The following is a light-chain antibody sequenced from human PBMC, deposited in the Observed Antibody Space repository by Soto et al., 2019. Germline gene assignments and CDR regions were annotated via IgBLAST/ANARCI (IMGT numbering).Light chain of an antibody. Sequence: EIVMTQFPATLSVSPGERATLSCRASQSVSSNLAWYQQKGGQAPRLLIYGATTRATGVPARFSGSGSGTEFTLTISSLQSEDVAVYYCQQYNNWPPGTFGQGTKLEIK. V-gene: IGKV3-15*01. J-gene: IGKJ2*02. CDR1: QSVSSN. CDR2: GAT. CDR3: QQYNNWPPGT.